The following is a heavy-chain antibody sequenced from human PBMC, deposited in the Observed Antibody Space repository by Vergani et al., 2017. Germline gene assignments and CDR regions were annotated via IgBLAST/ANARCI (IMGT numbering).Heavy chain of an antibody. CDR3: AKTVVVAAHGRKFDY. J-gene: IGHJ4*02. D-gene: IGHD2-15*01. CDR1: GFTFSSYA. V-gene: IGHV3-23*01. CDR2: ISGSGGST. Sequence: EVQPLESGGGLVQPGGSLRLSCAASGFTFSSYAMSWVRQAPGKGLEWVSGISGSGGSTYYADSVKGRFTISRDNSKNTLYRQRNRRRAEDTAVYYCAKTVVVAAHGRKFDYWGQGTLVTVSS.